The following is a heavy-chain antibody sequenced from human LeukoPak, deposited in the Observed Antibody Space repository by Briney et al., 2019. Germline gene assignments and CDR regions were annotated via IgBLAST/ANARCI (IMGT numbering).Heavy chain of an antibody. CDR3: ARILMTTVTTAGDI. J-gene: IGHJ3*02. D-gene: IGHD4-17*01. Sequence: ASVKVSCKASGYTLTSYGISWVRQAPGQGLEWMGWISAYNGNTNYAQKLQGRVTMTTDTSTSTAYMELRSLRSDDTAVYYCARILMTTVTTAGDIWGQGTMVTVSS. V-gene: IGHV1-18*01. CDR1: GYTLTSYG. CDR2: ISAYNGNT.